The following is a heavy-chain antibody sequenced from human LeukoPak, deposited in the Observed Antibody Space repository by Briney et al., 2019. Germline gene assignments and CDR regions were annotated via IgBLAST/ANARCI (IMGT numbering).Heavy chain of an antibody. CDR3: ARQPLWFGELWDAFDX. CDR2: IYYSGST. CDR1: GGSISSSSYY. D-gene: IGHD3-10*01. J-gene: IGHJ3*02. V-gene: IGHV4-39*01. Sequence: SETLSLTCTVSGGSISSSSYYWGWIRQPPGKGLEWIGSIYYSGSTYYNPSLKSRVTISVDTSKNQFSLKLSSVTAADTAVYYXARQPLWFGELWDAFDXXGQGTMXXVS.